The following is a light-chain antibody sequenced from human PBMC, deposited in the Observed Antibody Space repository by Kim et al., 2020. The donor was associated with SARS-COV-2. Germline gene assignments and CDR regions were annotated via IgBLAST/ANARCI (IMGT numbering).Light chain of an antibody. CDR1: SIVRRS. CDR3: QVWDSISRHYV. Sequence: SYELTQPPSVSVAPGQTARITCGGDSIVRRSVHWYQQKPGQAPLLVIHYDSDRPSGIPERLSGSSSGNTATLTITRVEAGDEADYYCQVWDSISRHYVFGAGTKVTVL. CDR2: YDS. J-gene: IGLJ1*01. V-gene: IGLV3-21*04.